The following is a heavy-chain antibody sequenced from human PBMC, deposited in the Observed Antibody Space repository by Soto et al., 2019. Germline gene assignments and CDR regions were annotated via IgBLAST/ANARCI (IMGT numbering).Heavy chain of an antibody. Sequence: AAPVKVSCKASGYTLTSYGISWVRQAPGQGLEWMGWISAYNGNTNYAQKLQGRVTMTTDTSTSTAYMELGSLRSDDTAVYYCAREESGYSSGWYGWFDPWGQGTLVTVS. CDR2: ISAYNGNT. D-gene: IGHD6-19*01. CDR1: GYTLTSYG. CDR3: AREESGYSSGWYGWFDP. J-gene: IGHJ5*02. V-gene: IGHV1-18*04.